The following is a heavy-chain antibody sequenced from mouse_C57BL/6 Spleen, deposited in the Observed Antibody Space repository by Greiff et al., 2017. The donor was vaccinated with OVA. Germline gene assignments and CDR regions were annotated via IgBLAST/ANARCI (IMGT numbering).Heavy chain of an antibody. CDR2: IYPAAGNT. CDR3: ARNYNNNGYWFAY. D-gene: IGHD1-2*01. J-gene: IGHJ2*01. CDR1: GYTFTSSW. V-gene: IGHV1-55*01. Sequence: QVQLQQPGAELVKPGASVKLSCKASGYTFTSSWMTWVKQRPGQGLEWIGNIYPAAGNTNYNDKFKGKATLTVDTSSSTAYMQLSSLTSEDSAVYYCARNYNNNGYWFAYWGQGTTVTVSS.